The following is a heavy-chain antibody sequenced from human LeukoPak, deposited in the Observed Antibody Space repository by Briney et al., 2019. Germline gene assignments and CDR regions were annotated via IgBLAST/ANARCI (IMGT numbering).Heavy chain of an antibody. D-gene: IGHD5-18*01. V-gene: IGHV3-7*01. Sequence: SGGSLRLSCAASGFTFNRYWMGWVRQAPGKGLEWVANIKKDGTEKYYVDSVKGRFTISRDNAKTSLYLQMNSLRAEDTAVYYCARHLSGVTGYTYGRGIDYWGQGTLVTVSS. CDR3: ARHLSGVTGYTYGRGIDY. J-gene: IGHJ4*02. CDR2: IKKDGTEK. CDR1: GFTFNRYW.